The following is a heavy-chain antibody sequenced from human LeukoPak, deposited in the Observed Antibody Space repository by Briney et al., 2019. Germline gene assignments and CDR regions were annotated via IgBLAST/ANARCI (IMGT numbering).Heavy chain of an antibody. V-gene: IGHV4-59*01. CDR1: GGSISSYY. CDR3: ARDYWNDGLFDY. Sequence: PSETLSLTCTVSGGSISSYYWSWIRQPPGKGLEWLGYIYYSGSTNYNPPLKSRVTISVDTSKNQFSLKLSSVTAADTAVYYCARDYWNDGLFDYWGQGTLVTVSS. CDR2: IYYSGST. J-gene: IGHJ4*02. D-gene: IGHD1-1*01.